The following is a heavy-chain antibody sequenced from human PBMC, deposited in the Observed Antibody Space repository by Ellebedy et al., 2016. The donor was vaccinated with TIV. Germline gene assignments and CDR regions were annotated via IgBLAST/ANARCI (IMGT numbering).Heavy chain of an antibody. CDR1: GFTFSNAW. CDR3: ARALSSGWPIYYYYYGMDV. V-gene: IGHV3-74*01. D-gene: IGHD6-19*01. Sequence: GGSLRLSCAASGFTFSNAWMSWVRQAPGKGLVWVSQINTDGSNTNYADSVKGRFTISRDNAKNTLYLQMNSLRAEDTAVYYCARALSSGWPIYYYYYGMDVWGQGTTVTVPS. J-gene: IGHJ6*02. CDR2: INTDGSNT.